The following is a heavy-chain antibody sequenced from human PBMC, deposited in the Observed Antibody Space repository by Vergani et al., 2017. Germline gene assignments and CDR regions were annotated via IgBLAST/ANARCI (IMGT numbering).Heavy chain of an antibody. Sequence: QVQLVQSGAEVKKPGSSVKVSCKASGGTFSSYAISWVRQAPGQGLEWMGGIIPIFGTAHYAQKFQGRVTITADESTSTAYMELSSLRSEDTAVYYCARGQRAVLRYFDWLLPYWGQGTLVTVPS. CDR3: ARGQRAVLRYFDWLLPY. CDR1: GGTFSSYA. CDR2: IIPIFGTA. D-gene: IGHD3-9*01. J-gene: IGHJ4*02. V-gene: IGHV1-69*01.